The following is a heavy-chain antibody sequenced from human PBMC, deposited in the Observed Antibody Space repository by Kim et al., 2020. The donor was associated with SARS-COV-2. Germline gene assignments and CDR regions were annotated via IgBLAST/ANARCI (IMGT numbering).Heavy chain of an antibody. Sequence: YAQKFQGGGTMPRNTSLSTAYMELGSLRSEDTAVYYCARWAGTTGFDYWGQGTLVTVSS. V-gene: IGHV1-8*01. J-gene: IGHJ4*02. D-gene: IGHD1-7*01. CDR3: ARWAGTTGFDY.